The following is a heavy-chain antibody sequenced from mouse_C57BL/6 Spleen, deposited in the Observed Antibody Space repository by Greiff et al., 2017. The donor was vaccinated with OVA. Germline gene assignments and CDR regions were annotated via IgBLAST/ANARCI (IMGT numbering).Heavy chain of an antibody. D-gene: IGHD2-3*01. Sequence: QVQLQQPGAELVRPGSSVKLSCKASGYTFTSYWMDWVKQRPGQGLEWIGNIYPSDSETHYNQKFKDKATLTVDKSSSTAYIQLSSLTSEDSAVYYFARHGYYGGFAYWGQGTPVTVSA. CDR3: ARHGYYGGFAY. V-gene: IGHV1-61*01. CDR1: GYTFTSYW. CDR2: IYPSDSET. J-gene: IGHJ3*01.